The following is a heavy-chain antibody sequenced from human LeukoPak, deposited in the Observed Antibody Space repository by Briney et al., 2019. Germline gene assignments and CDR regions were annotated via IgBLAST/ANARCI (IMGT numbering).Heavy chain of an antibody. Sequence: GGSLRLSCAASGFTFSSYSMNWVRQAPGKGLEWVSSISSSSYIYYADSVKGRFTISRDNAKNSLYLQMNSLRAEDTAVYYCARGTVAAAGYNWFDPWGQGTLVTVSS. CDR3: ARGTVAAAGYNWFDP. CDR2: ISSSSYI. D-gene: IGHD6-13*01. CDR1: GFTFSSYS. V-gene: IGHV3-21*01. J-gene: IGHJ5*02.